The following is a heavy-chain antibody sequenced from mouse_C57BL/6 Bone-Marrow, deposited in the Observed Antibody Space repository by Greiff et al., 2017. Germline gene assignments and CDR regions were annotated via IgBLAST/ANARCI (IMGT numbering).Heavy chain of an antibody. CDR2: IDPENGDT. V-gene: IGHV14-4*01. CDR3: TTGYFDV. Sequence: VQLQQSGAELVRPGASVKLSCTASGFNIKDDYMHWVKQRPEQGLEWIGWIDPENGDTESASKFQGKATITADTASNTAYLQLSSLTSEDTAVYYCTTGYFDVWGRGKTVTVSS. J-gene: IGHJ1*03. CDR1: GFNIKDDY.